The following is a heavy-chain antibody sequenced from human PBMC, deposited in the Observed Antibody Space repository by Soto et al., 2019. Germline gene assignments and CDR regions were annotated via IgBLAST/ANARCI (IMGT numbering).Heavy chain of an antibody. D-gene: IGHD6-13*01. J-gene: IGHJ6*02. Sequence: ASVKVSCKASGYTFTGYYMHWVRQAPGQGLEWMGWINPNSGGTNYAQKFQGWVTMTRDTSISTAYMELSRLRSDDAAVYYCARDSGIAAAGGYYYGMDVWGQGTTVTVSS. CDR3: ARDSGIAAAGGYYYGMDV. V-gene: IGHV1-2*04. CDR2: INPNSGGT. CDR1: GYTFTGYY.